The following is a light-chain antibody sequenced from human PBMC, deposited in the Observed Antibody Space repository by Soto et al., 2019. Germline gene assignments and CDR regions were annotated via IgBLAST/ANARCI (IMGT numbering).Light chain of an antibody. J-gene: IGLJ1*01. V-gene: IGLV2-14*03. CDR2: DVS. Sequence: QSALTQPASVSGSPGQTITISCTGTSSDVGGYNYVSWYQQHPGKAPKFMIYDVSSRPSGVSNRFSGSKSGNTASLAISGLQTADEAQYHCCSYPTSNTRQIVYGTGTKVTVL. CDR3: CSYPTSNTRQIV. CDR1: SSDVGGYNY.